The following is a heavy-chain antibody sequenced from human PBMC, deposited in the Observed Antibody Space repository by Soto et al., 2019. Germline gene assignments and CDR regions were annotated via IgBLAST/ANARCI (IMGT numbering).Heavy chain of an antibody. CDR1: GFPFSSYW. CDR3: AREASYYETSSALDV. V-gene: IGHV3-74*01. CDR2: INSDGSST. D-gene: IGHD3-22*01. Sequence: EVQLVESGGGLVQPGGSLRLSCAASGFPFSSYWIHWVRQVPGKGLVWVSRINSDGSSTTYADSVMGRFTISRDSAKNTVFLQMHSLRAEDTALYYCAREASYYETSSALDVWGQGTTVTVSS. J-gene: IGHJ6*02.